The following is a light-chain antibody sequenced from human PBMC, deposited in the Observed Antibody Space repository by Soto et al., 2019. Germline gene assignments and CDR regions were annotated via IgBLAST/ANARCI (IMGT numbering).Light chain of an antibody. Sequence: EIVMTQSPASLSVPPGETATLSCRASQSISNSLAWYQQKPGQAPSLLIYGASTRATGIPARFSGSGSGTEFTLTISSLQSEDSALYYCQHYNNWPPRTFGQGTKLEIK. CDR1: QSISNS. J-gene: IGKJ2*01. CDR2: GAS. CDR3: QHYNNWPPRT. V-gene: IGKV3-15*01.